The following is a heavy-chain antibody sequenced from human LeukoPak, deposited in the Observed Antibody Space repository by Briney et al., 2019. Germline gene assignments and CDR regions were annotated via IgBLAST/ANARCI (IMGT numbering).Heavy chain of an antibody. CDR3: ARQGVPAPYYDYMDA. D-gene: IGHD3-16*01. CDR1: GFTFSSYA. V-gene: IGHV3-64*01. Sequence: PGGSLCHSCAASGFTFSSYAMHWVRQAPGKGLEYVSAISSNGGSTYYANSVKGRFTISRDNSKNTLYLQMGSLRAEDMAVYYCARQGVPAPYYDYMDAWGKGTTVTVSS. CDR2: ISSNGGST. J-gene: IGHJ6*03.